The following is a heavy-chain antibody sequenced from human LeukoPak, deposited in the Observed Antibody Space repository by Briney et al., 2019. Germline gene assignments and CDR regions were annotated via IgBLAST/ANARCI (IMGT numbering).Heavy chain of an antibody. D-gene: IGHD2-2*01. J-gene: IGHJ4*02. V-gene: IGHV3-66*01. Sequence: AGGSLRLSSAASGFTSISNYMNWVRQAPGKGLEWVSVIYSDDRTYYAASVKGRFSISRDNSNNTLYLQVNSLRAEDTAVYYCAQGYCSSTSCYLDYWGQGSLVTVSS. CDR2: IYSDDRT. CDR3: AQGYCSSTSCYLDY. CDR1: GFTSISNY.